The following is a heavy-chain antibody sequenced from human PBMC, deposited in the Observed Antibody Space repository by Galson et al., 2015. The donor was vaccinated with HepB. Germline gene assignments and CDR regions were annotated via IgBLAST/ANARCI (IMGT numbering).Heavy chain of an antibody. V-gene: IGHV3-21*01. CDR2: ISSSSSYI. CDR3: ARDQRQWLASTEYFQH. J-gene: IGHJ1*01. D-gene: IGHD6-19*01. Sequence: SLRLSCAASGFTFSSYSMNWVRQAPGKGLEWVSSISSSSSYIYYADSVKGRFTISRDNAKNSLYLQMNSLRAEDTAVYYCARDQRQWLASTEYFQHWGQGTLVTVSS. CDR1: GFTFSSYS.